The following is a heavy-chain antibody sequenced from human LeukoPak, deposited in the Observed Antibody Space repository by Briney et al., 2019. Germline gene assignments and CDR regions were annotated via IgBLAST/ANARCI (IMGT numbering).Heavy chain of an antibody. CDR1: GFIFSSYT. CDR3: AGEGDHYARSNYDAYYFEY. CDR2: ISYDGSNK. D-gene: IGHD3-22*01. Sequence: GRSLRLSCAASGFIFSSYTIHWVRQPPGKGLEWVAAISYDGSNKNYADSVKGRLTISRDNSKNTLYLQMNSLRTEDTAVYYCAGEGDHYARSNYDAYYFEYWGQGTLVTVSS. J-gene: IGHJ4*02. V-gene: IGHV3-30-3*01.